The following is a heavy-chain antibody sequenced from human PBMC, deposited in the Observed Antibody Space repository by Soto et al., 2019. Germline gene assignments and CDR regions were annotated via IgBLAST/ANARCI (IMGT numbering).Heavy chain of an antibody. Sequence: PSETLSLTCTVSGGSISSGDYYWSWIRQPPGKGLEWIGYIYYSGSTYYNPSLKSRVTISVDTSKNQFSLKLSSVTAADTAAYCGARGSVSPDTWGQETMVKVAS. D-gene: IGHD6-19*01. J-gene: IGHJ5*01. CDR2: IYYSGST. CDR1: GGSISSGDYY. V-gene: IGHV4-30-4*01. CDR3: ARGSVSPDT.